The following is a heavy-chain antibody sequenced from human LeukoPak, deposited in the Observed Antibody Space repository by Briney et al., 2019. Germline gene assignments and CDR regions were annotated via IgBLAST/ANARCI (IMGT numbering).Heavy chain of an antibody. D-gene: IGHD3-10*01. CDR2: ISGSGGST. Sequence: GGSLRLSCAASGFTFSSYAMSRVRQAPGKGLEWVSAISGSGGSTYYADSVKGRFTISRDNSKNTLYLQMNSLRAEDTAVYYCAKAALPYGSGSYYNRPDSNYYYYGMDVWGQGTTVTVSS. J-gene: IGHJ6*02. CDR3: AKAALPYGSGSYYNRPDSNYYYYGMDV. CDR1: GFTFSSYA. V-gene: IGHV3-23*01.